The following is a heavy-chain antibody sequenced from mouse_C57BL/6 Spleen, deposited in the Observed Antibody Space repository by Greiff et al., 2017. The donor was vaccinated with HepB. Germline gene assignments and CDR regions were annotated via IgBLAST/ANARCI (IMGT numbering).Heavy chain of an antibody. CDR3: ARRHLLLRYFDY. J-gene: IGHJ2*01. D-gene: IGHD1-1*01. Sequence: EVKLMESGGGLVQPGGSLKLSCAASGFTFSDYYMYWVRQTPEKRLEWVAYISNGGGSTYYPDTVKGRFTISRDNAKNTLYLQMSRLKSEDTAMYYCARRHLLLRYFDYWGQGTTLTVSS. V-gene: IGHV5-12*01. CDR2: ISNGGGST. CDR1: GFTFSDYY.